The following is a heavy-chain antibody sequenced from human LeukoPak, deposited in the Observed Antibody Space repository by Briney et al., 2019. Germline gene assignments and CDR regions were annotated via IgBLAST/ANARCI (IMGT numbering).Heavy chain of an antibody. J-gene: IGHJ4*02. CDR2: IRTKVYGGTT. Sequence: GGSLRLSCTASGFTFGDYAVSWVRQAPGKGLEWVGSIRTKVYGGTTEYAASVKGRFTISRDDSESIAYVHMNSLKTEDTAVYYCIRDLFPKWEPGEYWGQGTLVTVSS. V-gene: IGHV3-49*04. CDR1: GFTFGDYA. D-gene: IGHD1-26*01. CDR3: IRDLFPKWEPGEY.